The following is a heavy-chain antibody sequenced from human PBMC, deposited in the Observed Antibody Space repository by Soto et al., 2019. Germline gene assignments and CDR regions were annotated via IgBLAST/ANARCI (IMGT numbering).Heavy chain of an antibody. CDR2: IDPSDSYT. J-gene: IGHJ6*02. Sequence: GESLKISCKGSGYSFTSYWISWVRQMPGKGLEWMGRIDPSDSYTNYSPSFQGHVTISADKSISTAYLQWSSLKASDTAMYYCASGAITMVRGVSSGYYYYGMDVWGQGTTVTVSS. CDR3: ASGAITMVRGVSSGYYYYGMDV. CDR1: GYSFTSYW. D-gene: IGHD3-10*01. V-gene: IGHV5-10-1*01.